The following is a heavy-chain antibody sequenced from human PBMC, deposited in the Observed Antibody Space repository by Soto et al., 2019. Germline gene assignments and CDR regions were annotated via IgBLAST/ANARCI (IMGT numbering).Heavy chain of an antibody. Sequence: GGSLRLSCAASGFTFSDYAMSWVRQAPGKGLEWVSAINGSGRKTYYADSVKGRFTISRDNSKNTLYLQMNSLKAEDTAVYYCAKEKYFDWLNWFDPWGQGTQVTVSS. CDR3: AKEKYFDWLNWFDP. CDR1: GFTFSDYA. D-gene: IGHD3-9*01. CDR2: INGSGRKT. V-gene: IGHV3-23*01. J-gene: IGHJ5*02.